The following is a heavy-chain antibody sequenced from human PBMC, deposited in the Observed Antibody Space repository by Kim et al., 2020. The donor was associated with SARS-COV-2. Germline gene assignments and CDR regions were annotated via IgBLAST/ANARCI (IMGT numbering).Heavy chain of an antibody. CDR3: ASTKTPPTIFGVAGY. J-gene: IGHJ4*01. CDR1: GFTFNSYA. CDR2: ISYDGSNK. D-gene: IGHD3-3*01. V-gene: IGHV3-30*04. Sequence: GGSLRLSCSASGFTFNSYAMQWVRLAPGKGLEWVSLISYDGSNKYYKDSVNGRFTISRDNSKNTVYLQMNSLRGGDTAVYYCASTKTPPTIFGVAGYWG.